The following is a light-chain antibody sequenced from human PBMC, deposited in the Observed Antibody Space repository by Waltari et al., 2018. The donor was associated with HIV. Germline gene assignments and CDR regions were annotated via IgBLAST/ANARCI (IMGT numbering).Light chain of an antibody. CDR2: DDS. V-gene: IGLV3-21*02. CDR1: NIGSKS. CDR3: QLWDTYREVWV. Sequence: SFALTQPPSVSVAPGQTAKITCGAYNIGSKSVHWYQHIPGQAPVLVVYDDSARPSRIPERFSGSNSGNTATLTISEVEAGDAADYFCQLWDTYREVWVFGGGSTLTVL. J-gene: IGLJ3*02.